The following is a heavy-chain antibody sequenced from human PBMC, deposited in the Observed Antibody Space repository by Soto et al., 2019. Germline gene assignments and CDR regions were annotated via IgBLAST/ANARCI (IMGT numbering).Heavy chain of an antibody. J-gene: IGHJ4*02. CDR2: IYNSVNT. CDR1: GASVSSGNQY. CDR3: ARGWDANS. V-gene: IGHV4-61*01. Sequence: QVLMHESGPGLVKPSETLSLTCTVSGASVSSGNQYWSWIRQPPGKRLEWIGFIYNSVNTNYSPPLKSRVSISADTSRNQFSLKMSSVTAADTAVYYCARGWDANSWGQGALVTVSS. D-gene: IGHD6-19*01.